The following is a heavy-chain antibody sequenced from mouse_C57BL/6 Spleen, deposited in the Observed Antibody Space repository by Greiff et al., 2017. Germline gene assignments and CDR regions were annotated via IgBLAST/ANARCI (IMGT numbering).Heavy chain of an antibody. CDR3: ARNLLYYDYERGPFAY. CDR2: ISSGSSTI. J-gene: IGHJ3*01. V-gene: IGHV5-17*01. CDR1: GFTFSDYG. D-gene: IGHD2-4*01. Sequence: EVKLVESGGGLVKPGGSLKLSCAASGFTFSDYGMHWVRQAPEKGLEWVAYISSGSSTIYYADTVKGRFTISRDNAKNTLFLQMTSLRSEDTAMYYCARNLLYYDYERGPFAYWGQGTLVTVSA.